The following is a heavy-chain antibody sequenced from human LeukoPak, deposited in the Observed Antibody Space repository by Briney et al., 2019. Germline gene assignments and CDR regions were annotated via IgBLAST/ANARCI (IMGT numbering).Heavy chain of an antibody. J-gene: IGHJ6*02. CDR1: GGSISSGGYY. D-gene: IGHD4-17*01. CDR3: ARAPYGDGAGMDV. CDR2: IYYSGST. Sequence: SETLSHTCTVSGGSISSGGYYWSWTRQHPGKGLEWIGYIYYSGSTYYNPSLKSRVTISVDTSKNQFSLKLSSVTAADTAVYYCARAPYGDGAGMDVWGQGTTVTVSS. V-gene: IGHV4-31*03.